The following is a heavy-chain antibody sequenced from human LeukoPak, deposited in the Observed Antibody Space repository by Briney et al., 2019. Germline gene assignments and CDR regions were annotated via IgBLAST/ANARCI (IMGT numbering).Heavy chain of an antibody. V-gene: IGHV3-9*01. CDR3: AKEAYSSSAFDI. D-gene: IGHD5-18*01. J-gene: IGHJ3*02. Sequence: PGGSQRLSCAASGFTFDDYAMHWVRQAPGKGLEWVSGISWNSGSIGYADSVKGRFTISRDNAKNSLYLQMNSLRAEDTALYYCAKEAYSSSAFDIWGQGTMVTVSS. CDR1: GFTFDDYA. CDR2: ISWNSGSI.